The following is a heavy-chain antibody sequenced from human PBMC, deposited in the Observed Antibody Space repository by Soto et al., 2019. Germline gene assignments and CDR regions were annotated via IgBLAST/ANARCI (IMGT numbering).Heavy chain of an antibody. V-gene: IGHV4-39*01. CDR2: IYYSGST. CDR3: ARLLADTFGELG. CDR1: GGSISSSSYY. Sequence: QLQLQESGPGLVKLSETLSLTCTVSGGSISSSSYYWGWIRQPPGKGLEWIGSIYYSGSTYYNPSLKTRVTLSVDTSKNQFSLKLSSVTAADTAVYYCARLLADTFGELGWGQGTLVTVSS. D-gene: IGHD3-16*01. J-gene: IGHJ4*02.